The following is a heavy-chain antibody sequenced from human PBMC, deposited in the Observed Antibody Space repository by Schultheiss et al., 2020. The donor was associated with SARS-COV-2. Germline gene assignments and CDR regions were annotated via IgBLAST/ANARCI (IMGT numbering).Heavy chain of an antibody. CDR2: ISGSGGST. CDR1: GFTFSSYA. CDR3: VRDLPYYNFWRQELTL. J-gene: IGHJ4*02. V-gene: IGHV3-23*01. Sequence: GGSLRLSCAASGFTFSSYAMSWVRQAPGKGLEWVSAISGSGGSTYYADSVKGRFTISRDNAKNSLYLQMNSLRAEDTAVYYCVRDLPYYNFWRQELTLWGQGTLVTVSS. D-gene: IGHD3-3*01.